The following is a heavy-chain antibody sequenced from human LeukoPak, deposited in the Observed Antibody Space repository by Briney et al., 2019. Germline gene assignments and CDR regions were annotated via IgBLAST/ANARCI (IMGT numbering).Heavy chain of an antibody. CDR1: DGSISSYF. CDR2: INHSGST. J-gene: IGHJ4*02. D-gene: IGHD5-12*01. Sequence: PSETLSLTCTVSDGSISSYFWSWIRQPPGKGLEWIGEINHSGSTNYNPSLKSRVTISVDTSKNQFSLKLSSVTAADTAVYYCASGGYGSFDYWGQGTLVTVSS. V-gene: IGHV4-34*01. CDR3: ASGGYGSFDY.